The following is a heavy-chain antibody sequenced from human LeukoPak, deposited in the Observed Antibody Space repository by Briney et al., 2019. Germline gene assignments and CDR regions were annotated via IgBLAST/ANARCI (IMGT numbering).Heavy chain of an antibody. CDR1: GYTFTGYY. Sequence: ASVKVSCKASGYTFTGYYMHWVRQAPGQGLEWMGWINPNSGGTNYAQKFQGRVTMTRDTSISTAYMELSRLRSDDTAVYYCARVGVGGLRFLEWLLGFDYWGQGTLVTVSS. V-gene: IGHV1-2*02. CDR3: ARVGVGGLRFLEWLLGFDY. CDR2: INPNSGGT. D-gene: IGHD3-3*01. J-gene: IGHJ4*02.